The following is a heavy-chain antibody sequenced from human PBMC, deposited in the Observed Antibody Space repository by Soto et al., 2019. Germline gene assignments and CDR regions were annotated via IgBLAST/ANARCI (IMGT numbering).Heavy chain of an antibody. CDR2: IYPGDSDS. CDR3: ARLRYLDY. Sequence: LGESLKISCKGSGYSFTNYWIAWVRQMPGKSLEWMGIIYPGDSDSRYSPSFQGQVTISADKSISTAYLQWSSLKASDTAIYYCARLRYLDYWGQGTLVTVSS. V-gene: IGHV5-51*01. J-gene: IGHJ4*02. CDR1: GYSFTNYW.